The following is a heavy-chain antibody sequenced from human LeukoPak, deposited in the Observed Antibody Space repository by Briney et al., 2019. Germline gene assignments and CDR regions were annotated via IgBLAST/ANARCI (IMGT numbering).Heavy chain of an antibody. CDR3: ARGYYYGSSGYYIDY. D-gene: IGHD3-22*01. Sequence: SETLSLTCTVSGGSISSYHWSWIPQPPGKGLEWLGYIYYSGSTNYNPSLNSRVTISVDTSKNQFSLKLSSVTAADTAVYYCARGYYYGSSGYYIDYWGQGTLVTVSS. CDR2: IYYSGST. CDR1: GGSISSYH. V-gene: IGHV4-59*01. J-gene: IGHJ4*02.